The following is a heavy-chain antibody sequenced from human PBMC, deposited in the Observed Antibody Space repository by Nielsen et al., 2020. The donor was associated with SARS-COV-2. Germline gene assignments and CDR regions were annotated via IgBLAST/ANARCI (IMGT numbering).Heavy chain of an antibody. CDR2: ISSTSSTM. CDR1: GFTFSSYS. J-gene: IGHJ4*02. Sequence: GGSLRLSCTASGFTFSSYSMNWVRQAPGKGLEWVSYISSTSSTMYYADSVKGRFTISRDNAKKSLYLQMNSLRDEDTAVYYCARGWSSFDYWGQGTQVTVSS. CDR3: ARGWSSFDY. D-gene: IGHD6-13*01. V-gene: IGHV3-48*02.